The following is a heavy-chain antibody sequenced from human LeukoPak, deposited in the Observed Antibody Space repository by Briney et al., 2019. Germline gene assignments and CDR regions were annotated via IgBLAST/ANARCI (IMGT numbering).Heavy chain of an antibody. CDR1: GGSISSYF. V-gene: IGHV4-59*12. CDR2: IYYSGTT. CDR3: ATDAKTKDTAMAYYYYGMDV. D-gene: IGHD5-18*01. Sequence: PSETLSLTCTVSGGSISSYFWSWIRQPPGKGLEWIGYIYYSGTTNYNPSLKSRVTISVDTSKNQFSLKLTSVTAADTAVYYCATDAKTKDTAMAYYYYGMDVWGQGTTVTVSS. J-gene: IGHJ6*02.